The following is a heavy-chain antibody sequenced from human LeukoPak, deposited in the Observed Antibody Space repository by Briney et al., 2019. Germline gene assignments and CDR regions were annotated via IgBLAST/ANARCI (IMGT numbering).Heavy chain of an antibody. CDR1: GFTFSNAW. V-gene: IGHV3-15*01. Sequence: KAGGSLRLSCAASGFTFSNAWMSWVRQAPGKGLEWVGRIKSKTDGGTTDYAAPVKGRFTISRDDSKNTLYLQMNSLKTEDTAVYYCTTLLMGSGWDYWYFDLWGRGTLVTVSS. J-gene: IGHJ2*01. CDR3: TTLLMGSGWDYWYFDL. D-gene: IGHD6-19*01. CDR2: IKSKTDGGTT.